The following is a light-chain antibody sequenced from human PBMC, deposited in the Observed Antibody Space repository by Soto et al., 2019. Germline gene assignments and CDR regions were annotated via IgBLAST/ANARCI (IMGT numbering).Light chain of an antibody. J-gene: IGLJ1*01. V-gene: IGLV1-44*01. CDR3: AAWDDSLNGFYV. Sequence: QAVVTQPPSASGTPGQRVTISCSGSSSNIGSNTVNWYQQLPGTAPKLLIYSNNQRPSGVPDRFSGSKSGTSASLAISGLQSEDEADYYCAAWDDSLNGFYVFGTGTKPPS. CDR1: SSNIGSNT. CDR2: SNN.